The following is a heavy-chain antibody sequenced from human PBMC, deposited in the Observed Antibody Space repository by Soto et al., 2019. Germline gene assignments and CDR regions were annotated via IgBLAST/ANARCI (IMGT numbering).Heavy chain of an antibody. CDR1: GGSISTSSYY. CDR2: IYYSGDT. V-gene: IGHV4-39*01. Sequence: SSGTLSLTCTVSGGSISTSSYYWGWIRQPPGKGLEWIGSIYYSGDTYYNTSLKSRVTISVDTSKNQVSLKLSSVTAADTAVYYCAKQGGTGSFFGEGYYYGMDVWGQGTTVTVSS. J-gene: IGHJ6*02. D-gene: IGHD3-10*01. CDR3: AKQGGTGSFFGEGYYYGMDV.